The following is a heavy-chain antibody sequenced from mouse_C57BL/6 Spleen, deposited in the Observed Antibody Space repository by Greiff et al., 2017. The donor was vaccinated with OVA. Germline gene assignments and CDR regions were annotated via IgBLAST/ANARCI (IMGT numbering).Heavy chain of an antibody. V-gene: IGHV1-59*01. J-gene: IGHJ2*01. CDR1: GYTFTSYW. Sequence: QVHVKQPGAELVRPGTSVKLSCKASGYTFTSYWMHWVKQRPGQGLEWIGVIDPSDSYTNYNQKFKGKATLTVDTSSSTAYMQLSSLTSEDSAVYYCAGGGSSGYVDYWGQGTTLTVSS. CDR2: IDPSDSYT. CDR3: AGGGSSGYVDY. D-gene: IGHD6-1*01.